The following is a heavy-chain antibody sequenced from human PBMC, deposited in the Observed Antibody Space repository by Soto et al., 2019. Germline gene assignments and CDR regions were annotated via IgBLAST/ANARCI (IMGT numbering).Heavy chain of an antibody. D-gene: IGHD3-9*01. CDR2: ISSNGGST. CDR3: VKDLDYDILTGYPAL. Sequence: PGGSLRLSREASGFTFSRYPLHWVRQAPGKGLEYVSAISSNGGSTYYADSVKGRFTISRDNSKNTLYLQMSSLRAEDTAVYYCVKDLDYDILTGYPALWGQGTLVTVSS. V-gene: IGHV3-64D*06. J-gene: IGHJ4*02. CDR1: GFTFSRYP.